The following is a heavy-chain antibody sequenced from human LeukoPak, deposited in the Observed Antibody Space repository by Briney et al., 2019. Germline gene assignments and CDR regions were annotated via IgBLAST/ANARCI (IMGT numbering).Heavy chain of an antibody. Sequence: PSETLSLTCTVSGGSISSGRYYWNWIRQPAGKGLEWIGRIYTSGSTNYNPSLKSRITISVDTSKNQFSLKLSSVTAADTAVYYCARESSSGDSSGYLELGDAFDIWGQGTMVTVSS. CDR3: ARESSSGDSSGYLELGDAFDI. CDR2: IYTSGST. D-gene: IGHD3-22*01. V-gene: IGHV4-61*02. CDR1: GGSISSGRYY. J-gene: IGHJ3*02.